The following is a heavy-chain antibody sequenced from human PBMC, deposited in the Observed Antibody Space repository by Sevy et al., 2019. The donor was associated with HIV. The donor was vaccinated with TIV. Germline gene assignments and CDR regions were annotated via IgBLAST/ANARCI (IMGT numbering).Heavy chain of an antibody. CDR3: AKRRVQSGLSGGGANYGMDV. CDR2: LIGGGSRT. J-gene: IGHJ6*02. V-gene: IGHV3-23*01. CDR1: GFPFSNFA. Sequence: GGSLRLSCAASGFPFSNFAMSWVRQAPGKGLEWVSTLIGGGSRTYYADSGTGRFIISRDNSRNTLYLQRNSLRAEDTAIYYCAKRRVQSGLSGGGANYGMDVCGRGTTVTVSS. D-gene: IGHD2-8*02.